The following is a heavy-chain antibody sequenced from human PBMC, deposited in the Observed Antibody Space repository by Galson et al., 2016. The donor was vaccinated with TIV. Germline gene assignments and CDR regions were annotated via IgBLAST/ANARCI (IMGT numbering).Heavy chain of an antibody. Sequence: SVKVSCKASGGTFSNFVISWVRQAPGQGLEWMGSINPIFGTANYAQKFQGRVTITADTSTSTIYMELSSLRSEDTAMYYCARGRGYSFGSGSSYFDYWGQGSLVTVSS. CDR2: INPIFGTA. V-gene: IGHV1-69*06. CDR1: GGTFSNFV. J-gene: IGHJ4*02. D-gene: IGHD3-10*01. CDR3: ARGRGYSFGSGSSYFDY.